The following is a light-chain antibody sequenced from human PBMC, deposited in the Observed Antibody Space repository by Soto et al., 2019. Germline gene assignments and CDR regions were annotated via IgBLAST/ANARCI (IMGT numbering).Light chain of an antibody. Sequence: QSVLTQPASVSGSPGQSIAISCTGTSSDIGSYNYVSWYQQHPGKAPKLIIHEVSNRPSGISDHFSGSKSGNTASLTISGLQADDEADYYCSSHTTYSTRIFGTGTKGHRP. J-gene: IGLJ1*01. V-gene: IGLV2-14*01. CDR3: SSHTTYSTRI. CDR1: SSDIGSYNY. CDR2: EVS.